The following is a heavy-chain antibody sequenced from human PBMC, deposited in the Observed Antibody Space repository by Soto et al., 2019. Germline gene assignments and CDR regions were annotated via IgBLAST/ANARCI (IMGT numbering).Heavy chain of an antibody. CDR2: INPSSGNT. CDR1: GYIFTNYS. CDR3: ARDSWDIICYFSY. V-gene: IGHV1-46*01. Sequence: ASVKVSCTTSGYIFTNYSMHWVRQAPGRGLEWIGGINPSSGNTKYPQTFQGRVTMTRDTSTSTVYMDLNSLTSDDTAVYYCARDSWDIICYFSYRGHVTLFTISS. D-gene: IGHD3-22*01. J-gene: IGHJ4*01.